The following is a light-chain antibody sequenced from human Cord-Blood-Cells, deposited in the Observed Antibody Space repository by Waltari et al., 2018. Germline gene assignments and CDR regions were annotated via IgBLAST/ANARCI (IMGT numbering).Light chain of an antibody. V-gene: IGKV1-8*01. Sequence: AIRMTQSPSSFSESTDDRVTITCRASQGISSYLAWYQQKPGKAPKLLIYAASTLQSGVPSRFSGSGSGTDFTLTISCLQSEDFATYYCQQYYSYPLTFGQGTKLEIK. CDR1: QGISSY. J-gene: IGKJ2*01. CDR3: QQYYSYPLT. CDR2: AAS.